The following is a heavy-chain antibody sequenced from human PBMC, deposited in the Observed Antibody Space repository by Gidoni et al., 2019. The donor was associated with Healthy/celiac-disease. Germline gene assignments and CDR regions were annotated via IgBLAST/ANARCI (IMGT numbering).Heavy chain of an antibody. Sequence: PGKGLEWVAVIWYDGSNKYYADSVKGRFTISRDNSKNTLYLQMNSLRAEDTAVYYCAREYSSWDDIDYWGQGTLVTVSS. CDR3: AREYSSWDDIDY. J-gene: IGHJ4*02. CDR2: IWYDGSNK. V-gene: IGHV3-33*01. D-gene: IGHD6-6*01.